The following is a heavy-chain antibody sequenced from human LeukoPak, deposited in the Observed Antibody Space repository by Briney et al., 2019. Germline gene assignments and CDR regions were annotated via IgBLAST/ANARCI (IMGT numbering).Heavy chain of an antibody. V-gene: IGHV3-15*01. CDR1: GFTFTDAW. CDR3: VTDTVVPLAQIDH. CDR2: VRSVAAGGAT. Sequence: PGGSLRLTCAASGFTFTDAWMSRVRQAPGKGLEWVGRVRSVAAGGATEYAAPVEGRFIISRDDSKHTLSLQMNSLEIEDTAVYFCVTDTVVPLAQIDHWGQGTLVAVSS. J-gene: IGHJ4*02. D-gene: IGHD2-15*01.